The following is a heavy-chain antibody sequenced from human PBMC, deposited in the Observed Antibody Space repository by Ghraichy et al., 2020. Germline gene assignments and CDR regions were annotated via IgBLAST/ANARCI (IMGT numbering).Heavy chain of an antibody. D-gene: IGHD1-1*01. CDR2: ISGRGDTS. J-gene: IGHJ4*02. V-gene: IGHV3-23*01. CDR1: GFSFSTYA. Sequence: GGSLRLSCAASGFSFSTYALTWVRQAPGKGLEWVLIISGRGDTSFYADSVKGRFTVSRDNSKNTVYLQMNSLRNEDTAVYYCAKRFGATGSRNGYYFDYWGQGTQVTVSS. CDR3: AKRFGATGSRNGYYFDY.